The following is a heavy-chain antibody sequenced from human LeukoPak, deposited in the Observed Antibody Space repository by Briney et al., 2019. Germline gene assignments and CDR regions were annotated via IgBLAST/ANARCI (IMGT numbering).Heavy chain of an antibody. CDR1: GFTFSSYA. CDR3: AGGGYCSSTSCPGGFDY. D-gene: IGHD2-2*01. Sequence: GGSLRISCAASGFTFSSYAMSWVRQAPGKGLEWVSAISGSGGSTYYADSVKGRFTISRDNSKNTLYLQMNSLRAEDTAVYYCAGGGYCSSTSCPGGFDYWGQGTLVTVSS. J-gene: IGHJ4*02. CDR2: ISGSGGST. V-gene: IGHV3-23*01.